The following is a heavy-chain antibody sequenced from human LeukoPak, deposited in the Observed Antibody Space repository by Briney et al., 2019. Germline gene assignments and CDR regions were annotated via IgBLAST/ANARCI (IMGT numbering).Heavy chain of an antibody. V-gene: IGHV3-74*03. CDR2: IDNDGHGI. CDR3: ATGGGWVPSFGVVTHIDV. J-gene: IGHJ6*03. Sequence: GGSLRLSCAASGFSFSGYWMHWVRQGPEKGLELVSRIDNDGHGILYADSVKGRFTTSRDNAKNTLYLQMNSLRFEDTAVYYCATGGGWVPSFGVVTHIDVWGKGTTVTVSS. CDR1: GFSFSGYW. D-gene: IGHD3-3*01.